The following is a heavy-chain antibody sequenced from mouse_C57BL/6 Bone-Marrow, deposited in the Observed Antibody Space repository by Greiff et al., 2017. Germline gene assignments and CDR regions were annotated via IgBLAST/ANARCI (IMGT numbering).Heavy chain of an antibody. V-gene: IGHV5-9*01. CDR2: ISGGGGNT. Sequence: EVKLMESGGGLVKPGGSLKLSCAASGFTFSSYTMSWVRQTPEKRLEWVATISGGGGNTYYPDSVKGRFTISRDNAKNTLYLQMSRLRSEDTALYYCARHYYYAMDYWGQGTSVTVSS. CDR3: ARHYYYAMDY. CDR1: GFTFSSYT. J-gene: IGHJ4*01.